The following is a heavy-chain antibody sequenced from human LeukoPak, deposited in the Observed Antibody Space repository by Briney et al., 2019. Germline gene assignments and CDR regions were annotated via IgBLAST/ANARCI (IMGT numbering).Heavy chain of an antibody. CDR3: ARVPDSSGYFYYFDY. D-gene: IGHD3-22*01. V-gene: IGHV4-59*01. CDR2: ISYSGGT. Sequence: SETLSLTCSVSGGSISSYYWSRIRQPPGKGLEWIGYISYSGGTTYNPSLKSRVTISLDTSKNQFSLKLSSVTAADTALFYCARVPDSSGYFYYFDYWAREPWSPSPQ. J-gene: IGHJ4*02. CDR1: GGSISSYY.